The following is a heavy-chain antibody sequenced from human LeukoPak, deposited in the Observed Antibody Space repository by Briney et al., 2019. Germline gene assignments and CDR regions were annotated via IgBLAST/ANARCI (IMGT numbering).Heavy chain of an antibody. CDR2: ISSSGSTI. V-gene: IGHV3-48*03. CDR3: ARIRRGYSYGYDVDY. D-gene: IGHD5-18*01. CDR1: GSTFSSYE. J-gene: IGHJ4*02. Sequence: GGSLRLPCAASGSTFSSYEMNWVRQAPGKGLEWVSYISSSGSTIYYADSVKGRFTISRDNAKNSLYLQMNSLRAEDTAVYYCARIRRGYSYGYDVDYWGQGTLVTVSS.